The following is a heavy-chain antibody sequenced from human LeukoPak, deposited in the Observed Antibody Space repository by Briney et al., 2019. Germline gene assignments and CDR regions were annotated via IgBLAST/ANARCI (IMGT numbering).Heavy chain of an antibody. CDR2: ISSSSSYI. D-gene: IGHD3-22*01. CDR3: AREPPNYYDSSGYYSPYFDY. V-gene: IGHV3-21*01. J-gene: IGHJ4*02. Sequence: KTGGSLRLSCAASGFTFSSYSMNWVRQAPGKGLEWVSSISSSSSYIYYADSVKGRFTISRDNAKNSLYLQMNSLRAEDTAVYYCAREPPNYYDSSGYYSPYFDYWGQGTLVTVSS. CDR1: GFTFSSYS.